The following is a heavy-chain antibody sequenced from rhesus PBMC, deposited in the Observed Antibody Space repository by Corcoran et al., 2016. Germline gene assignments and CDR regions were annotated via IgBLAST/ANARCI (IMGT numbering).Heavy chain of an antibody. D-gene: IGHD4-23*01. CDR2: IYGSGSST. V-gene: IGHV4-169*01. Sequence: QLQLQESGPGLVKPSETLSVTCAVSGGSISSSYWSWIRQAPGKGLEWIGYIYGSGSSTNYNPSLKCRVTLSVDTSKNQLSLKLSSVTTACTAVCYCTRTLYSNYLDYWGQGVLVTVSS. CDR3: TRTLYSNYLDY. J-gene: IGHJ4*01. CDR1: GGSISSSY.